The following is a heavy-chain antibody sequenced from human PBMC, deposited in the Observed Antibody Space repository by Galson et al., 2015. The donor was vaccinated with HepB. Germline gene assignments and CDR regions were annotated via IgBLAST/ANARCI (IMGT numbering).Heavy chain of an antibody. D-gene: IGHD6-19*01. J-gene: IGHJ4*02. CDR3: AKGKGWQWPQFDY. CDR2: ISGSGDST. V-gene: IGHV3-23*01. CDR1: GFTFSSYA. Sequence: SLRLSCAASGFTFSSYAMSWVRQAPGKGLEWVSAISGSGDSTYYADSVKGRFTISRDNSKNTLYLQMNSLRAEDTAVYYCAKGKGWQWPQFDYCGQGTLVTGSS.